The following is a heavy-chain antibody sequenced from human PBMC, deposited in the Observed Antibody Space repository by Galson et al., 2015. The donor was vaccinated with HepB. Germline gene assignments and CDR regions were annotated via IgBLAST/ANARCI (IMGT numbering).Heavy chain of an antibody. V-gene: IGHV3-30*04. CDR3: ARDIDSSGYYGFDY. J-gene: IGHJ4*02. Sequence: SLRLSCAASGFTFSSYAMHWVRQAPGKGLEWVAVISYDGSNKYYADSVKGRFTISRDNSKNTLYLQMNSLRAEDTAVYYCARDIDSSGYYGFDYWGQGTLVTVSS. D-gene: IGHD3-22*01. CDR2: ISYDGSNK. CDR1: GFTFSSYA.